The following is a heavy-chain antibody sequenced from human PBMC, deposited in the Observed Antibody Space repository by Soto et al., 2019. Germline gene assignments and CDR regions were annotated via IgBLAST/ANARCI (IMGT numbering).Heavy chain of an antibody. CDR1: GGSISSGDYY. J-gene: IGHJ4*02. D-gene: IGHD3-3*01. V-gene: IGHV4-30-4*01. CDR3: ARDGGRITIFGVVTPPLY. Sequence: QVQLQESGPGLVKPSQTLSLTCTVSGGSISSGDYYWSWIRQPPGKGLEWIGYIYYSGSTYYNPSRQSRVTISVYTSKNQSSLKLSSVTVADTAVYYCARDGGRITIFGVVTPPLYWGQGTLVTVSS. CDR2: IYYSGST.